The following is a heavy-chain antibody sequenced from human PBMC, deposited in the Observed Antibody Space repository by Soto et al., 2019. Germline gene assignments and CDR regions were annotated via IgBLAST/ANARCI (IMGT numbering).Heavy chain of an antibody. D-gene: IGHD3-3*01. CDR3: SESEGVVKSDCLDV. J-gene: IGHJ6*02. Sequence: QVQLVESGGGVVQPGRSLRLSCAASGFTFSSYGMHWVRQAPGKGLEWVAVISYDGSNKYYADSVKGRFTNSRDNSKDTPYFQRNKLGAEDTALFFCSESEGVVKSDCLDVWGQGTTVTVSS. V-gene: IGHV3-30*03. CDR2: ISYDGSNK. CDR1: GFTFSSYG.